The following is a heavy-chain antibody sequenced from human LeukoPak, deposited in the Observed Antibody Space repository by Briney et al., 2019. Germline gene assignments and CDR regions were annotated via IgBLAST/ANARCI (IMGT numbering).Heavy chain of an antibody. Sequence: PSETLSLTCTVSGASITNYYWNWIRQPPGQGLERIGYFYYSGSDNYNPSLKSRITISVDTSKNQFSLKLSSVTAADTAVYYCVRGYCSGATCYHFDYWGQGTLVTVSS. J-gene: IGHJ4*02. CDR3: VRGYCSGATCYHFDY. D-gene: IGHD2-15*01. V-gene: IGHV4-59*01. CDR2: FYYSGSD. CDR1: GASITNYY.